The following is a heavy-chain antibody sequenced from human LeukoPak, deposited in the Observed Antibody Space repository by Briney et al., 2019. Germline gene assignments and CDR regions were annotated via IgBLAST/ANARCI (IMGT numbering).Heavy chain of an antibody. J-gene: IGHJ3*01. CDR1: GFTFSGHW. CDR2: MNGDGSQI. CDR3: VAWGNSGNS. Sequence: GGSLRLSCAASGFTFSGHWMSWVRQAPAKGLEWVAHMNGDGSQIYYMDFVKGRFTISRDNAKNSLYLQMNGLRAEDTAVYYCVAWGNSGNSWGQGTMVVVSS. D-gene: IGHD1-26*01. V-gene: IGHV3-7*01.